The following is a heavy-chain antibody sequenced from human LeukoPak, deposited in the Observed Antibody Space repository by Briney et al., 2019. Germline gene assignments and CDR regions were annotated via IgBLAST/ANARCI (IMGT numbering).Heavy chain of an antibody. CDR2: ISGNSVTK. D-gene: IGHD1-26*01. CDR3: AKILSATYSFDL. V-gene: IGHV3-23*01. J-gene: IGHJ4*02. Sequence: GGSLRLSCTASGSTFSTYPMTWVRQAPGQGLEWVSAISGNSVTKYYADSVKGRFTISRDNSKNTLYLQMYSLRAEDTAVYYCAKILSATYSFDLWGQGTLVTVSS. CDR1: GSTFSTYP.